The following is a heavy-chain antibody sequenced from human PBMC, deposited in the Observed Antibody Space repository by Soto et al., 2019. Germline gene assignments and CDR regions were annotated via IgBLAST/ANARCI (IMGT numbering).Heavy chain of an antibody. J-gene: IGHJ4*02. V-gene: IGHV2-5*02. CDR2: IYWDDDK. CDR3: ARSKYSISSFDY. CDR1: GFSLSTDDVG. Sequence: GSGPTLVNPTPPLTLTCTFSGFSLSTDDVGVGWIRQPPGKALDWLAVIYWDDDKRYSPSLKSRLTITKDTSKNQVLLTMTNMDPVDTATYFCARSKYSISSFDYWGQGALVTVSS. D-gene: IGHD6-6*01.